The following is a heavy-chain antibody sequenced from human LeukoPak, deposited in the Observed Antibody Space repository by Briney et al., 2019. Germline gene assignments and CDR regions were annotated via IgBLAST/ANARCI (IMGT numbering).Heavy chain of an antibody. CDR3: ARDIRYCTNGVCYAYYFDY. Sequence: ASVKVSCKPSGYTFTGYFMHCVRQAPGHGLEWMGWINPYSGDTDYAQKFQGRVTMTRDTSISTAYMELSRLRSDDTAVYYCARDIRYCTNGVCYAYYFDYWGQGALVTVSS. CDR2: INPYSGDT. V-gene: IGHV1-2*02. J-gene: IGHJ4*02. CDR1: GYTFTGYF. D-gene: IGHD2-8*01.